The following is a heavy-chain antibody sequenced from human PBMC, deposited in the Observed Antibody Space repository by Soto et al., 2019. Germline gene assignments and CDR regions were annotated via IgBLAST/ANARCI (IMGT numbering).Heavy chain of an antibody. CDR3: ARGQVVAAQH. Sequence: QLQLQESGSGLVKPSQTLSLTCAVSGGSISSGGYSWSWIRQPPGKGLEWIGYIYHSGSTYYNPSLQSRVTISVDRSQNQSPLKLSSVTAADTAVYYCARGQVVAAQHWGQGTLVTVSS. J-gene: IGHJ4*02. D-gene: IGHD2-15*01. CDR2: IYHSGST. V-gene: IGHV4-30-2*01. CDR1: GGSISSGGYS.